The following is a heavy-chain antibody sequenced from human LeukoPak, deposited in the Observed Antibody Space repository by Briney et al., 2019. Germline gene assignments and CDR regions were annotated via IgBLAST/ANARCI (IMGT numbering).Heavy chain of an antibody. CDR3: ARDHVGRRARLSDMVRGVISYYFDY. V-gene: IGHV6-1*01. CDR1: GDSVSSNSAA. J-gene: IGHJ4*02. CDR2: TYYRSKWYN. D-gene: IGHD3-10*01. Sequence: SQTLSLTCAVSGDSVSSNSAAWNWIRQSPSRGLEWLGRTYYRSKWYNDYAVSVKSRITINPDTSKNQFSLQLNSVTPEDTAVYYCARDHVGRRARLSDMVRGVISYYFDYWGQGTLVTVSS.